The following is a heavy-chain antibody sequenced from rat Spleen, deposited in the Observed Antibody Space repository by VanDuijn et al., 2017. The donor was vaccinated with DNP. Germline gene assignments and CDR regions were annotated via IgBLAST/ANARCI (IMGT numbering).Heavy chain of an antibody. J-gene: IGHJ2*01. CDR2: ISYDGTNT. CDR1: GYTFSDYN. V-gene: IGHV5-7*01. Sequence: EVQLMESGGGLVQPGRSLKLSCSASGYTFSDYNMAWVRQAPKRGLEWVATISYDGTNTNYRDSVKGRFTISRDNARSTLYLQMDSLRSEDTATYYCAKPDYWGQGVMVTVSS. CDR3: AKPDY.